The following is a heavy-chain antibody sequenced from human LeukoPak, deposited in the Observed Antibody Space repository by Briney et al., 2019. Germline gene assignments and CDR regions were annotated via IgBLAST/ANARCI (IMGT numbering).Heavy chain of an antibody. V-gene: IGHV3-9*01. CDR3: AKDIRPLLWFGGDAFDI. D-gene: IGHD3-10*01. Sequence: GGSLRLSCAASGFTFSDYYMSWIRQAPGKGLEWVSGISWNSGSIGYADSVKGRFTISRDNAKNSLYLQMNSLRAEDTALYYCAKDIRPLLWFGGDAFDIWGQGTMVTVSS. CDR1: GFTFSDYY. J-gene: IGHJ3*02. CDR2: ISWNSGSI.